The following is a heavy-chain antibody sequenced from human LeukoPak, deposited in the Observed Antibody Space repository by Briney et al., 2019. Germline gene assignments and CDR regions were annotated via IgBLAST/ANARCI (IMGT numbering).Heavy chain of an antibody. CDR1: GFTFSSYA. D-gene: IGHD5-18*01. J-gene: IGHJ6*03. CDR2: ISGGGDST. Sequence: GGSLRLSCAASGFTFSSYAMSWVRQAPGKGLEWVSSISGGGDSTYYADSVKGRFTISRDNSKNTLYLQMNSLRAEDTAVYYCASDTAMVIYYYYYMDVWGKGTTVTVSS. CDR3: ASDTAMVIYYYYYMDV. V-gene: IGHV3-23*01.